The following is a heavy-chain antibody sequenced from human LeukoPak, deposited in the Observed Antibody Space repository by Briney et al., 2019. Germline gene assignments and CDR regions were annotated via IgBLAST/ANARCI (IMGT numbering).Heavy chain of an antibody. CDR3: AGVGFDY. V-gene: IGHV4-34*01. Sequence: SETLSLTCAVYGGSFSGYYWSWIRQPPGKGLEWIGEISHSGSTNYNPSLKSRVTISVDTSKNQFSLKLSSVTAADTAVYYCAGVGFDYWGQGTLVTVSS. J-gene: IGHJ4*02. CDR1: GGSFSGYY. CDR2: ISHSGST.